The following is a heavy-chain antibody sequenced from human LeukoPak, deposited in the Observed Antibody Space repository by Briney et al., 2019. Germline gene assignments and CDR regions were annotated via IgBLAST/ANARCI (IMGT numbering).Heavy chain of an antibody. J-gene: IGHJ4*02. D-gene: IGHD5-18*01. V-gene: IGHV1-69*13. Sequence: ASVKVSCKASGGTFSSYAISWVRQAPGQGLEWMGGIIPIFGTANYAQKFQGRVTITADESTSTAYMELSSLRSEDTAVYYCARTWIQLWLPDYWGQGTLVTVSS. CDR2: IIPIFGTA. CDR3: ARTWIQLWLPDY. CDR1: GGTFSSYA.